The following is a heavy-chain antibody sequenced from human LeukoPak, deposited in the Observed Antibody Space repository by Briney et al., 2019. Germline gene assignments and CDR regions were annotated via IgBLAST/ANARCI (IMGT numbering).Heavy chain of an antibody. J-gene: IGHJ3*02. CDR2: INPNSGGT. V-gene: IGHV1-2*02. D-gene: IGHD4-23*01. CDR1: GYTFTGYY. CDR3: ARDLETPSPGGAFDI. Sequence: ASVKVSCKASGYTFTGYYMHWVRQAPGQGLEWMGWINPNSGGTNYAQKFQGRVTMTRDTSISTAYMELSRLRSDDTAVYYCARDLETPSPGGAFDIWGQGTMVTVS.